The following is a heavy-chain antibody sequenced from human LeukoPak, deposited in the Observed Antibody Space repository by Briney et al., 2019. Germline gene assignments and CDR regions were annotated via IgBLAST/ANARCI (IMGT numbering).Heavy chain of an antibody. J-gene: IGHJ4*02. Sequence: GASVKVSCKVSGYTLTELSMHWVRQAPGKGLEWMGGFDPEDGETIYAQKFQGRVTMTEDTSTDTAYMELSSLRSEDTAVYYCATTLKYEFLRWYFDYWGQGTLVTVSS. V-gene: IGHV1-24*01. CDR3: ATTLKYEFLRWYFDY. D-gene: IGHD5-24*01. CDR2: FDPEDGET. CDR1: GYTLTELS.